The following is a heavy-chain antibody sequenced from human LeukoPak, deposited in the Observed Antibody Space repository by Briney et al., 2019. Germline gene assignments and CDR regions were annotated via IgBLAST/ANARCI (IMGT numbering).Heavy chain of an antibody. J-gene: IGHJ5*02. CDR1: GYTFTSYD. CDR2: MNPNSGNT. V-gene: IGHV1-8*03. D-gene: IGHD3-3*01. CDR3: ARGLSRRRVFYPNNWFDP. Sequence: ASVKVSCKASGYTFTSYDINWVRQATGQGLEWMGWMNPNSGNTGYAQKFQGRVTITRSTSISTAYMELSSLRSEDTAVYYCARGLSRRRVFYPNNWFDPWGQGTLVTVSS.